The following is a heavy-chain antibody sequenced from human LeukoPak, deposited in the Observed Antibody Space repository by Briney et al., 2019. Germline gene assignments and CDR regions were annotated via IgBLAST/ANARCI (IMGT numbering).Heavy chain of an antibody. V-gene: IGHV3-9*01. CDR1: GFTFGDYA. J-gene: IGHJ4*02. Sequence: PGRSLRLSCAASGFTFGDYAMHWVRQAPGKGLEWVSGISWNSGSIGYADSVKGRFTISRDNAKNSLYLQMNSLRAEDTALYYCAKGATVVTEYYFDYWGQGTLVTVSS. D-gene: IGHD4-23*01. CDR3: AKGATVVTEYYFDY. CDR2: ISWNSGSI.